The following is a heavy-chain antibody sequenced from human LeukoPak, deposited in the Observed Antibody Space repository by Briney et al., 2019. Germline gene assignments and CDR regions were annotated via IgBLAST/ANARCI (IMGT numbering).Heavy chain of an antibody. CDR1: GFAITNYA. CDR2: INAYNGNT. CDR3: ARAYYGSGTYLRMDV. Sequence: ASVKVSCKGSGFAITNYAITWVRQAPGQGLKWMGWINAYNGNTNYAQNLQGRVTLTTDTSTSTAYMELRSLRSDDTAVYYCARAYYGSGTYLRMDVWGQGTTVTVSS. D-gene: IGHD3-10*01. V-gene: IGHV1-18*01. J-gene: IGHJ6*02.